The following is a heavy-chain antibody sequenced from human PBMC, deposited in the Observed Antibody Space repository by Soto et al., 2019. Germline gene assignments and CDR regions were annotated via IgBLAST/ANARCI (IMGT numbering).Heavy chain of an antibody. CDR3: AKGARIVVVPAHPRDWFDP. Sequence: PGGSLRLSCAASGFTFSSYAMSWVRQAPGKGLEWVSAISGSGGSTYYADSVKGRFTISRDNSKNTLYLQMNSLRAEDTAVYYCAKGARIVVVPAHPRDWFDPWGQGTLVTVSS. D-gene: IGHD2-2*01. J-gene: IGHJ5*02. CDR2: ISGSGGST. V-gene: IGHV3-23*01. CDR1: GFTFSSYA.